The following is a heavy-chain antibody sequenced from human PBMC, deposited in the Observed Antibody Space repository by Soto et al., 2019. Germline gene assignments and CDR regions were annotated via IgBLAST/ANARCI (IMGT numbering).Heavy chain of an antibody. CDR2: IYPGDSDT. Sequence: LKISCKASGYDFTTFWIVWVRQVPGKGLEWMGIIYPGDSDTRYSPSFQGQVTISADKSISTAYLQWSSLKASDTAMYYCARQPLQLGFDPWGQGTLVTVSS. J-gene: IGHJ5*02. V-gene: IGHV5-51*01. CDR1: GYDFTTFW. CDR3: ARQPLQLGFDP. D-gene: IGHD4-4*01.